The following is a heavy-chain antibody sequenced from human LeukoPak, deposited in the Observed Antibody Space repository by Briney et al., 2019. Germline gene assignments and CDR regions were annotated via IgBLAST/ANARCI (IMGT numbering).Heavy chain of an antibody. D-gene: IGHD6-19*01. CDR1: GFTFSSYS. Sequence: GGSLRLSCAASGFTFSSYSMNWVRQAPGKGLEWVSSISSSSSYIYYADSVKGRFTISRDNAKNSLYLQMNSLRAEDTAVYYCARAVTVAGTSDYWGQGTLVTVSS. CDR3: ARAVTVAGTSDY. CDR2: ISSSSSYI. J-gene: IGHJ4*02. V-gene: IGHV3-21*01.